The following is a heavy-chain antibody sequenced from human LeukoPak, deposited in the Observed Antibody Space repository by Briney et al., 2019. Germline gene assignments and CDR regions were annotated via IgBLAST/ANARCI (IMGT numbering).Heavy chain of an antibody. CDR3: ARDHDEVAIYYYYGMDV. CDR1: GFTFDDYA. Sequence: PGGSLRLSCAASGFTFDDYAMHWVRQAPGKGLEWVSSISSSSSYIYYADSVKGRFTISRDNAKNSLYLQMNSLRAEDTAVYYCARDHDEVAIYYYYGMDVWGQGTTVTVSS. J-gene: IGHJ6*02. D-gene: IGHD2-15*01. CDR2: ISSSSSYI. V-gene: IGHV3-21*01.